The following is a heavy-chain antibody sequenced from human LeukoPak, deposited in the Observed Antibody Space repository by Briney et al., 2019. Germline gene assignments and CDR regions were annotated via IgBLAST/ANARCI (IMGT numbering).Heavy chain of an antibody. Sequence: GSLRLSCAASGFTFSNAWMSWVRQAPGKGLEWVGRIKSKTDGGTTDYAAPVKGRFTISRDDSKNTLYLQMNSLKAEDTAVYYCTTDLWFGELYPWGQGTLVTVSS. V-gene: IGHV3-15*01. CDR3: TTDLWFGELYP. CDR2: IKSKTDGGTT. J-gene: IGHJ5*02. D-gene: IGHD3-10*01. CDR1: GFTFSNAW.